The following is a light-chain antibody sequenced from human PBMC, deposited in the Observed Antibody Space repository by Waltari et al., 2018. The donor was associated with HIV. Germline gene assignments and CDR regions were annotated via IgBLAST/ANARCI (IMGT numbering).Light chain of an antibody. CDR3: AAWDDNLNGL. V-gene: IGLV1-44*01. Sequence: QSVLTQPPSASGTPGQRVTISCSGWRSNIGTNVVNWYQQLPGSAPKLLISYNNQRPSGVPDRFSGSKSGTSASLAISGLQSEDEADYYCAAWDDNLNGLFGGGTKLTVL. CDR1: RSNIGTNV. J-gene: IGLJ2*01. CDR2: YNN.